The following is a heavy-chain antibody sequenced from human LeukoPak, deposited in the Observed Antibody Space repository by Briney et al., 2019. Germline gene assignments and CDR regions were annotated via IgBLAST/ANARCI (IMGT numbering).Heavy chain of an antibody. Sequence: ASLKVSCKASGYIFTNYAVSWVRQAPGQGLEWLGWVSSYNGNTNYAQSLQGRVTMSTDTSTATGYMELRNLRFDDTAVYYCARSCDYGSQRGNFDSWGQGTLVTVSS. CDR3: ARSCDYGSQRGNFDS. CDR2: VSSYNGNT. V-gene: IGHV1-18*01. D-gene: IGHD4-17*01. J-gene: IGHJ4*02. CDR1: GYIFTNYA.